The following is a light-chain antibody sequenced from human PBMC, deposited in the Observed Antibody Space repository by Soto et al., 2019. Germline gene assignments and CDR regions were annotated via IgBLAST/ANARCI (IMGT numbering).Light chain of an antibody. J-gene: IGLJ1*01. Sequence: QSALTQPASVSGSPGQSITISCTGTSSNVGSYNLVSWYQHHPGKAPKLMIYEGTKRPSGVSNRFSGSKSGNTASLTMSGLQAEDEADYYCCSDAGSSTFRYVFGTGTKVTVL. CDR1: SSNVGSYNL. V-gene: IGLV2-23*03. CDR3: CSDAGSSTFRYV. CDR2: EGT.